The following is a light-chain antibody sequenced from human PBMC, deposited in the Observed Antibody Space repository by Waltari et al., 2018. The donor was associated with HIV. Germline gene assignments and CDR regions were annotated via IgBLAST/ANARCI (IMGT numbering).Light chain of an antibody. Sequence: DIVMTQSPPHLAVSPGEGATINCKSSQSVLYVSNNKNYLAWYQQKPGQPPKLLIYWASLRQSGVPDRFSGGGSGTDFTLTISSLQAEDVATYYCQQYYRSPFSFGQGTKLE. J-gene: IGKJ2*03. CDR1: QSVLYVSNNKNY. CDR3: QQYYRSPFS. V-gene: IGKV4-1*01. CDR2: WAS.